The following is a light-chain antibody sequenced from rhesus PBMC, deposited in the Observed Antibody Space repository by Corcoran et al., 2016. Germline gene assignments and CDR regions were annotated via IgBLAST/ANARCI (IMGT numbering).Light chain of an antibody. Sequence: DIVMTQTPLSLPVTLGESASISCRSSQSLLHSNGYTYLFWYLQKPGQSPQLLIDLGSNRASGVPARFSGCGSGTVFTLKIGRVGSEDVGVYYCWQDIQLPFTFGPGTKLDIK. CDR2: LGS. CDR3: WQDIQLPFT. V-gene: IGKV2-78*01. J-gene: IGKJ3*01. CDR1: QSLLHSNGYTY.